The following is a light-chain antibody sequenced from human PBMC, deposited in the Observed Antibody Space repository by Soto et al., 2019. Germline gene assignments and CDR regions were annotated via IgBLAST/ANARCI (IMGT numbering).Light chain of an antibody. J-gene: IGLJ1*01. CDR1: SSNIGNNA. CDR3: AAWDDSLNGYV. Sequence: QSVLTQPPSVSEAPRQRVTISCSGSSSNIGNNAVNWYQQLPGKAPKLLIYYDVLLPSGVSDRFSGSKSATSASLAISGLQSEDEDDYYCAAWDDSLNGYVFGTGTKVTVL. V-gene: IGLV1-36*01. CDR2: YDV.